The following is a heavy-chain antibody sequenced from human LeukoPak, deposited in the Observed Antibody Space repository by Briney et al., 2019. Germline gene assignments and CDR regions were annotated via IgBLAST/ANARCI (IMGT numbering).Heavy chain of an antibody. V-gene: IGHV3-48*03. CDR1: GFTFSSYE. Sequence: GGSLRLPCAASGFTFSSYEMNWVRQAPGKGLEWVSYISSSGTTIYYVDSVKGRFAISRDNAKNSLYLQMNSLRAEDTAVYYCARNNYYYESSGYFRHDVWGQGTLVTVSS. J-gene: IGHJ4*02. CDR2: ISSSGTTI. D-gene: IGHD3-22*01. CDR3: ARNNYYYESSGYFRHDV.